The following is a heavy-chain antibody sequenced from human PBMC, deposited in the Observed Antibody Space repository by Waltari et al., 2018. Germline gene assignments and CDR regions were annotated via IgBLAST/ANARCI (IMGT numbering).Heavy chain of an antibody. CDR1: GGSISSSSYY. Sequence: QLQLQESGPGLVKPSETLSLTCTVSGGSISSSSYYWGWIRQPPGKGLEWIGSIYYRGSTYYNPSLKSRVTISVDTSKNQFSLKLSSVTAADTAVYYCARDGYCSSTSCSYDAFDIWGQGTMVTVSS. J-gene: IGHJ3*02. D-gene: IGHD2-2*01. V-gene: IGHV4-39*07. CDR3: ARDGYCSSTSCSYDAFDI. CDR2: IYYRGST.